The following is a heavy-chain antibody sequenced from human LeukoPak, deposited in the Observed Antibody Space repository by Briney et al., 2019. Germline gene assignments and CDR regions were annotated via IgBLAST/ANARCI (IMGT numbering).Heavy chain of an antibody. D-gene: IGHD5/OR15-5a*01. V-gene: IGHV3-66*01. Sequence: GGSLRLSCAASGFTVSSNYMSWVRQAPGKGLEWVSVIYSDGSTYYADSVKGRFTISRDNSKNTLYLQVNSLRAEDTAVYYCARFTSSRAWAQYFQHWGRGTLVTVSS. CDR3: ARFTSSRAWAQYFQH. CDR2: IYSDGST. CDR1: GFTVSSNY. J-gene: IGHJ1*01.